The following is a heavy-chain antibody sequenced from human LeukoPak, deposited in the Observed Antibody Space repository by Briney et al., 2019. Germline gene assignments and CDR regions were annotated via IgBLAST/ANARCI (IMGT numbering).Heavy chain of an antibody. CDR2: TSGSGGST. V-gene: IGHV3-23*01. Sequence: GGSLRLSCAASGFTFSSYAMSWVRQAPGKGLEWVSATSGSGGSTYYADSVKGRFTISRDNSKNTLYLQMNSLRAEDTAVYYCAKVSSSSPYFDYWGQGTLVTVSS. CDR3: AKVSSSSPYFDY. CDR1: GFTFSSYA. J-gene: IGHJ4*02. D-gene: IGHD6-6*01.